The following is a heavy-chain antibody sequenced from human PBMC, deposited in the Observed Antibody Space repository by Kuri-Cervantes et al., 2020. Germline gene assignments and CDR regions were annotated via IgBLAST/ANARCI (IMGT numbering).Heavy chain of an antibody. V-gene: IGHV3-48*01. CDR3: ARAVYSSSGGYYYYMDV. J-gene: IGHJ6*03. Sequence: GESLKISCAASGFTFSSHSMNWVRQAPGKGLEWVSYISSSSSTIYYADSVKGRFTISRDNAKNSLYLQMNSLRAEDTAVYYCARAVYSSSGGYYYYMDVWGKGTTVTVS. CDR2: ISSSSSTI. CDR1: GFTFSSHS. D-gene: IGHD6-6*01.